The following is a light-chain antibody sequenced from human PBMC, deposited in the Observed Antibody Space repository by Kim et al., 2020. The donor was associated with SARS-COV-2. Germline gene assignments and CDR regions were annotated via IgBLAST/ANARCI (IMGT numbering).Light chain of an antibody. V-gene: IGLV3-19*01. CDR2: GKN. CDR3: NSRDSSNNHLV. CDR1: SLRNYY. Sequence: SSELTQDPTMSVALGQTVRITCQGDSLRNYYASWYQQKPGQAPVLVIYGKNDRPSGIPDRFSGSRTGNTASLTITGAQAEDEADYYCNSRDSSNNHLVFGGGTKLTVL. J-gene: IGLJ2*01.